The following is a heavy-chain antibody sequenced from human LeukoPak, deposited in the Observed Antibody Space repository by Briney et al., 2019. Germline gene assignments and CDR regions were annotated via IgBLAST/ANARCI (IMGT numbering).Heavy chain of an antibody. D-gene: IGHD5-12*01. CDR2: IYYSGST. V-gene: IGHV4-59*12. J-gene: IGHJ4*02. CDR1: GGSISGYY. CDR3: ARRHLEGYNAYGLFDY. Sequence: SETLSLTCAVSGGSISGYYWSWIRQSPDKGLEWIGYIYYSGSTNYNPSLKSRITISVDKSKNLFSLKLSSVTAADAGVYHCARRHLEGYNAYGLFDYWGQGTLVTVSS.